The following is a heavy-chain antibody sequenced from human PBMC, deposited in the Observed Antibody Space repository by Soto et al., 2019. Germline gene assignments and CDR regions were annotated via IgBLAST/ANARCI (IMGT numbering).Heavy chain of an antibody. V-gene: IGHV3-9*01. CDR3: AKARGYDYGGIDY. Sequence: GGSLRLSCAASGFTFDDYAMHWVRQAPGKGLEWVSGISWNSGSIGYADSVKGRFTISRDNAKNSLYLQMNSLRAEDTALYYCAKARGYDYGGIDYWGQGTLVTVSS. J-gene: IGHJ4*02. CDR2: ISWNSGSI. D-gene: IGHD5-12*01. CDR1: GFTFDDYA.